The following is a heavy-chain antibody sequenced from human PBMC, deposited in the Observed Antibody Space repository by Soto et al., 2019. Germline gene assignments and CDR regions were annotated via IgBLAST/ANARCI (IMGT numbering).Heavy chain of an antibody. V-gene: IGHV4-34*02. Sequence: QVQLQQWGAGLLKPSETLSLTCAVYGGSFSGYQWSWIRQTPGKGLEWIGGINDSGDINYNPSRNSRVTILVDAAKTQISLKLSSVNAADTAVYYCARGLILWFGELSRRGGYYYYMDVWGKGTTVTVSS. CDR1: GGSFSGYQ. CDR2: INDSGDI. D-gene: IGHD3-10*01. J-gene: IGHJ6*03. CDR3: ARGLILWFGELSRRGGYYYYMDV.